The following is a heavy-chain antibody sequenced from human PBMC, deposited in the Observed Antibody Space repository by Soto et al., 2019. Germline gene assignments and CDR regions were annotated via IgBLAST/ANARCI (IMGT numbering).Heavy chain of an antibody. CDR1: GGTFSSYA. D-gene: IGHD2-21*02. Sequence: QVQLVQSGAEVKKPGSSVKVSCKASGGTFSSYAISWVRQAPGQGLEWMGGIIPIFGTANYAQKFQGRVTITADESTSTAYMELSSLRSGDTAVYYCARDQVVTALDLFGYFDLWGRGTLVTVSS. V-gene: IGHV1-69*12. CDR3: ARDQVVTALDLFGYFDL. CDR2: IIPIFGTA. J-gene: IGHJ2*01.